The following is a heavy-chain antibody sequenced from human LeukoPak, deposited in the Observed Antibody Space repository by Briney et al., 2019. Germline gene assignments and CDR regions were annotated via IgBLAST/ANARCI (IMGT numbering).Heavy chain of an antibody. V-gene: IGHV1-2*02. Sequence: ASVKVSCKASGYTFTGYYMHWVRQAPGRGLEWMGWINPNSGGTNYAQKFQGRVTMTRDTSISTAYMELSRLRSDDTAVYYCARVFSSGYGAFDIWGQGTMVTVSS. J-gene: IGHJ3*02. CDR2: INPNSGGT. CDR3: ARVFSSGYGAFDI. D-gene: IGHD3-22*01. CDR1: GYTFTGYY.